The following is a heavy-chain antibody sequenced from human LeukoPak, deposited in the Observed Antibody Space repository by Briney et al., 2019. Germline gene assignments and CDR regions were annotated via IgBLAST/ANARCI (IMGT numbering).Heavy chain of an antibody. CDR2: INHSGST. CDR1: GFTFIRYY. CDR3: ARAQRWLQLFDY. V-gene: IGHV4-34*01. J-gene: IGHJ4*02. Sequence: GSLRLSCTASGFTFIRYYIHWVRQAPGKGLEWIGEINHSGSTNYNPSLKSRVTISVDTSKNQFSLKLSSVTAADTAAYYCARAQRWLQLFDYWGQGTLVTVSS. D-gene: IGHD5-24*01.